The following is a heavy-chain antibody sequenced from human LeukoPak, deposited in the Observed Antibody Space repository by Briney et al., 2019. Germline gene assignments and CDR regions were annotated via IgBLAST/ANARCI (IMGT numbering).Heavy chain of an antibody. J-gene: IGHJ6*03. V-gene: IGHV4-38-2*02. CDR1: GYSISSGYY. D-gene: IGHD2-8*01. CDR3: ARLVSGGYCTNGVCYSSYYYYMDV. Sequence: PSETLSLTCTASGYSISSGYYWGWIRQPPGKGLEWIGSIYHSGSTYYNPSLKSRVTISVDTSKNQFSLKLSSVTAADTAVYYCARLVSGGYCTNGVCYSSYYYYMDVWGKGTTVTVSS. CDR2: IYHSGST.